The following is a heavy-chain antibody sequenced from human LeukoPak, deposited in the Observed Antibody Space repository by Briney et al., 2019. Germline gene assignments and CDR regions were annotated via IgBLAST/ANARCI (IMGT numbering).Heavy chain of an antibody. D-gene: IGHD3-10*01. J-gene: IGHJ4*02. CDR3: AKEGVTPFDY. Sequence: GGSLRLSCAASGFTFSSYAMSWVRQAPGKGLEWVSAISRNGNNTYYTDSVRGRFTISRDNSKHTLYLQMNSLRAEDTALYYCAKEGVTPFDYWGQGTLVTVSS. CDR1: GFTFSSYA. CDR2: ISRNGNNT. V-gene: IGHV3-23*01.